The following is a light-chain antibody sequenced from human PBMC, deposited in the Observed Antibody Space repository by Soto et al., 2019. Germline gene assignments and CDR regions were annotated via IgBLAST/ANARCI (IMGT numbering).Light chain of an antibody. CDR2: DAS. J-gene: IGKJ3*01. CDR3: QQRSNWPPFT. CDR1: QSVSNY. V-gene: IGKV3-11*01. Sequence: EIVLTQSPATLSLSPGERATLSCRASQSVSNYLAWYQQKPGQAPRLLIYDASNKATGIPARFSGSGSGTDFTLTISSLEPEDFAVYYCQQRSNWPPFTFGPGTKVDIK.